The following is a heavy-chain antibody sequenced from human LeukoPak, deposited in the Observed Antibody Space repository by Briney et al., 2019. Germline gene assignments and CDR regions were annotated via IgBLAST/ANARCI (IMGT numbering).Heavy chain of an antibody. CDR3: ARTDCSSTSCPYYFDY. Sequence: SETLSLTCTVSGGSISSGGYYWSWIRQHPGKGLEWIGYIYYSGSTYYNPSLKSRVTISLDTSKNQFSLKLSSVTAADTAVYYCARTDCSSTSCPYYFDYWGQGTLVTVSS. J-gene: IGHJ4*02. CDR2: IYYSGST. CDR1: GGSISSGGYY. D-gene: IGHD2-2*01. V-gene: IGHV4-31*03.